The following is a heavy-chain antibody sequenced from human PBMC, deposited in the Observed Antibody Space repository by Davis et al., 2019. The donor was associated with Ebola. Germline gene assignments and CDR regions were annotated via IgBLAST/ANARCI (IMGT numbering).Heavy chain of an antibody. V-gene: IGHV4-30-2*01. CDR2: IYHSGST. D-gene: IGHD5-24*01. Sequence: SETLSLTCAVSGGPISSGGYSWSWIRQPPGKGLEWIGYIYHSGSTYYNPSLKSRATISLDTSKNQCSLKLSSVTAADAAMYYCARDRGFDPWGQGTLVTVSS. CDR3: ARDRGFDP. J-gene: IGHJ5*02. CDR1: GGPISSGGYS.